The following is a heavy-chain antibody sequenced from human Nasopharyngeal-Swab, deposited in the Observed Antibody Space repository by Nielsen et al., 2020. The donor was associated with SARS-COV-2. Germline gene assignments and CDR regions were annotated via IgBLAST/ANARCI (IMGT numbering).Heavy chain of an antibody. CDR3: ATSAPYCSSTSCSYWFDP. D-gene: IGHD2-2*01. CDR1: GYTLTQFS. CDR2: FDPEDGET. Sequence: ASVKVSCKVSGYTLTQFSIHWVRQAPGKGLEWMGGFDPEDGETIYAQKFQGRVTMTEDTSTDTAYMELSSLRSEDTAVYYCATSAPYCSSTSCSYWFDPWGQGTLVTVSS. J-gene: IGHJ5*02. V-gene: IGHV1-24*01.